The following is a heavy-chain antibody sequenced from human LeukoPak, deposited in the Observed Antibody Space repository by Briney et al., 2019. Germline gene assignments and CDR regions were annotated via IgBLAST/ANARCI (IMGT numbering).Heavy chain of an antibody. V-gene: IGHV1-69*13. CDR3: ASGPTDITMIAAGAFDI. Sequence: SVKVSCKASGGTFSSYAISWVRQAPGQGLEWMGGIIPIFGTANYAQKFQGRVTITADESTSTAYMELSSLRSEDTAVYYCASGPTDITMIAAGAFDIWGQGTMVTVSS. D-gene: IGHD3-22*01. J-gene: IGHJ3*02. CDR1: GGTFSSYA. CDR2: IIPIFGTA.